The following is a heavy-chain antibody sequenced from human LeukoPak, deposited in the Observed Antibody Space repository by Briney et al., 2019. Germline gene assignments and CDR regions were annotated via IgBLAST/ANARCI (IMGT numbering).Heavy chain of an antibody. CDR2: IYPYSGDT. CDR3: ARDRPTSGSYHPSGSFDI. CDR1: GYTFTGYY. V-gene: IGHV1-18*04. Sequence: GASVKVSCKASGYTFTGYYIHWVRQAPGQGLEWMGWIYPYSGDTNYAQKLQGRVTMTTDTSTSTAYMELRSLRSDDTAVYYCARDRPTSGSYHPSGSFDIWGQGTMVTVSS. D-gene: IGHD1-26*01. J-gene: IGHJ3*02.